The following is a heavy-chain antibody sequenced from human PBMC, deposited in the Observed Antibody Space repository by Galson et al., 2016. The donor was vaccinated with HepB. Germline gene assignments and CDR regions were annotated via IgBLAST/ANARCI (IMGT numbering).Heavy chain of an antibody. Sequence: SLRLSCAGSGFTFGDFVMTWFRQVPGKGLQWVGFIRSKASGGTTEYAASVKGGFTISRDDSNSVAYLDMNSLKTEDTGLYYCTRAPVLRFLEWYDWGQGTLVTVSS. D-gene: IGHD3-3*01. V-gene: IGHV3-49*03. J-gene: IGHJ4*02. CDR2: IRSKASGGTT. CDR1: GFTFGDFV. CDR3: TRAPVLRFLEWYD.